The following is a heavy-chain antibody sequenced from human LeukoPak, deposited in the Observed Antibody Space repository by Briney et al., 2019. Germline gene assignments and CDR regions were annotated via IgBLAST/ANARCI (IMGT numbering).Heavy chain of an antibody. Sequence: SVKVSCKASRGTFSSYGISWGRQAPGQGLEWMGGGIAIFGRGKYGQKFQGRATITTDESTSTAYMELSSLTSEDTGVYYCARGELGDSSGFSFFDYWGQGPLVTVSS. CDR2: GIAIFGRG. CDR1: RGTFSSYG. J-gene: IGHJ4*02. V-gene: IGHV1-69*05. D-gene: IGHD3-22*01. CDR3: ARGELGDSSGFSFFDY.